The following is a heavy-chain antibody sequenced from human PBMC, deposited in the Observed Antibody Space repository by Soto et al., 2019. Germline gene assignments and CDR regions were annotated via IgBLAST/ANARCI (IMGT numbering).Heavy chain of an antibody. CDR1: GGSISSYC. J-gene: IGHJ5*01. CDR2: IFYSGST. D-gene: IGHD3-10*02. Sequence: QVQLQESGPGLVMPSETLSLTCTVSGGSISSYCWSWIRQPPGKGLEWIGFIFYSGSTSYNPSLKSRVTISIDTSEYQFSLKLNAVTAADTAVYYCASMIGDPVLSFDSWGQGTLVAVSS. V-gene: IGHV4-59*01. CDR3: ASMIGDPVLSFDS.